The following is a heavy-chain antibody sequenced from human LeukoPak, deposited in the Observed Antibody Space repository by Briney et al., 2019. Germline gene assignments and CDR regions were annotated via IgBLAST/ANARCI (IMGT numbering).Heavy chain of an antibody. Sequence: PGGSLRLSCAASGFTFSSYSMNWVRQAPGKGLEWVSSISSSSSYICYADSVKGRFTISRDNAKNPLYLQMNSLRAEDTAVYYCARAKSPLNIVATMSDYWGQGTLVTVSS. V-gene: IGHV3-21*01. J-gene: IGHJ4*02. CDR3: ARAKSPLNIVATMSDY. CDR2: ISSSSSYI. CDR1: GFTFSSYS. D-gene: IGHD5-12*01.